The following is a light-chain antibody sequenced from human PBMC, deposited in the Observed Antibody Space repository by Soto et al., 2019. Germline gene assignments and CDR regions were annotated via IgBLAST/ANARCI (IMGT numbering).Light chain of an antibody. CDR3: QVWDTGTAVV. V-gene: IGLV3-9*01. CDR1: NIGSRY. Sequence: SYELTQPPSVSVALGQTARITSGGNNIGSRYVHWYQQKPGQAPVLVIHSDSIRPSGIPERFSGSNSGNMAALTISRAQVGDEADYYCQVWDTGTAVVFGGGTKVTVL. CDR2: SDS. J-gene: IGLJ2*01.